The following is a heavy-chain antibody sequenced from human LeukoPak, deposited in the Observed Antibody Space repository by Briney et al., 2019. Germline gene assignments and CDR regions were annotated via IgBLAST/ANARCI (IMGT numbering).Heavy chain of an antibody. D-gene: IGHD3-10*01. J-gene: IGHJ6*02. V-gene: IGHV3-23*01. CDR2: ISGSGGST. CDR3: AKTGGDLNYYYYGMDV. CDR1: GFTFSRYA. Sequence: GGSLRLSCAASGFTFSRYAMSWVRQAPGKGLEWVSAISGSGGSTYYSDSVKGRFTITRDNSKNTLYLQMNSLRAEDTAVYYCAKTGGDLNYYYYGMDVWGQGTTVTVS.